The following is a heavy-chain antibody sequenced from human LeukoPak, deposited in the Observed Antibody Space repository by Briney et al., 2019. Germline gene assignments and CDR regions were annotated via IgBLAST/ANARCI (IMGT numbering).Heavy chain of an antibody. CDR1: GFTFSSYG. D-gene: IGHD6-13*01. J-gene: IGHJ4*02. CDR3: ARDWFGSSGPFDY. CDR2: IWYDGSNK. V-gene: IGHV3-33*01. Sequence: GGSLRSSCAGPGFTFSSYGRHWFRQAPAKGLEWVAVIWYDGSNKYYADSVKGRFTISRDNSKNTLYLQMNSLRAEDTAAYYCARDWFGSSGPFDYWGQGTLVTVSS.